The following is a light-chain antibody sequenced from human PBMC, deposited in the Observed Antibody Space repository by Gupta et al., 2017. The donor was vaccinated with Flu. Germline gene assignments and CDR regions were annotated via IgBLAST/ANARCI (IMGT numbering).Light chain of an antibody. CDR1: RNIRSTC. J-gene: IGKJ3*01. V-gene: IGKV3-20*01. Sequence: EIVLTQSPATLSLSPGERATLSCRPSRNIRSTCLAWYQQKPGQAPRLLIYGASSRATGVPDRFSGSGSGTEFTLTISRLEPEDFAVYYCQQDDSSQGTFGRGTKVEI. CDR3: QQDDSSQGT. CDR2: GAS.